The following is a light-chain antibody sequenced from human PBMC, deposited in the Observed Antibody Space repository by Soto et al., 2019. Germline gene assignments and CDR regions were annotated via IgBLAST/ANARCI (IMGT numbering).Light chain of an antibody. CDR3: QKYYTWTLT. J-gene: IGKJ1*01. V-gene: IGKV3-15*01. Sequence: EIVMTQSPATLSVSPGETATLSCRASHSVSSNLAWYKQKTGQAPRILIYGESSRTTGIPVRLSGSGSGTEFTLTISRLQSEDFAVYYCQKYYTWTLTFGQGTQVDIK. CDR2: GES. CDR1: HSVSSN.